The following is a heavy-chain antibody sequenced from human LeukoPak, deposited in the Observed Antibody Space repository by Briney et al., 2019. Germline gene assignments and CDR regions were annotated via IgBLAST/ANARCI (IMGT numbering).Heavy chain of an antibody. CDR1: GYTLTELS. CDR3: ATGTYRNYYYGMDV. V-gene: IGHV1-24*01. D-gene: IGHD4-11*01. Sequence: ASVKVSCKVSGYTLTELSVHWVRQAPGKGLEWMGGFDPEDGETIYAQKFQGRVTMTEDTSTDTAYMELSSLRSEDTAVYYCATGTYRNYYYGMDVWGQGTTVTVSS. J-gene: IGHJ6*02. CDR2: FDPEDGET.